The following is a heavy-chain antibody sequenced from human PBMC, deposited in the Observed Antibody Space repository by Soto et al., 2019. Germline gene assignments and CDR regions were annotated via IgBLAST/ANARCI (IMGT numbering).Heavy chain of an antibody. J-gene: IGHJ4*02. CDR1: GFTFSSYG. Sequence: QVQLVESGGGVVQPGRSLRLSCAASGFTFSSYGMHWVRQAPGKGLEWVAVIWYDGSNKYYADSVKGRFTISRDNSKNTLYLQRNSLRAGDTALYYCARGGDFGDYYFDYWGQGTLVTVS. V-gene: IGHV3-33*01. CDR2: IWYDGSNK. CDR3: ARGGDFGDYYFDY. D-gene: IGHD4-17*01.